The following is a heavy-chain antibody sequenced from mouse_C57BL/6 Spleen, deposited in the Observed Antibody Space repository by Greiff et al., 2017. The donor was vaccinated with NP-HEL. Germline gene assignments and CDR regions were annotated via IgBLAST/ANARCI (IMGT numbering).Heavy chain of an antibody. J-gene: IGHJ1*03. V-gene: IGHV1-82*01. Sequence: QVQLQQSGPELVKPGASVKISCKASGYAFSSSWMNWVKQRPGKGLEWIGRIYPGDGDTNYNGKFKGKATLTADKSSSTAYMQLSSLTSEDSAVYFCARSRAGTWYFDVWGTGTTVTVSS. CDR3: ARSRAGTWYFDV. D-gene: IGHD4-1*01. CDR2: IYPGDGDT. CDR1: GYAFSSSW.